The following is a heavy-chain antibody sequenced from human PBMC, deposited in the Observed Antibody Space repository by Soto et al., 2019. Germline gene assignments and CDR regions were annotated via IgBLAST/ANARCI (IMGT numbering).Heavy chain of an antibody. CDR2: INAANDKT. CDR1: GYTFSRYS. CDR3: ARDGRDIVVVPAAGAFGV. D-gene: IGHD2-2*01. V-gene: IGHV1-3*01. J-gene: IGHJ3*01. Sequence: SVKVSCKAAGYTFSRYSRHWGRHAPGQSLEWMGWINAANDKTEYSQNFQDRVTITRDTSASIAYMELSSLRFEDTAVYYCARDGRDIVVVPAAGAFGVWGQGTMVTVSS.